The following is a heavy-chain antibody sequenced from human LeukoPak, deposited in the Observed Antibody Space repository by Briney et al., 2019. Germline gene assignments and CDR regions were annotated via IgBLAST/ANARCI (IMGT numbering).Heavy chain of an antibody. V-gene: IGHV5-51*01. J-gene: IGHJ5*02. CDR1: GYSFTSYW. D-gene: IGHD2-2*01. Sequence: GESLKISCKGSGYSFTSYWIGWVRQMPGKGLEWMGIIYPGDSDTRYSPSFQGQVTISADKSISTAYLQWSSLKASDTAMYYCARHPPILGGVPAAGSWFDPWGQGTLVTVSS. CDR3: ARHPPILGGVPAAGSWFDP. CDR2: IYPGDSDT.